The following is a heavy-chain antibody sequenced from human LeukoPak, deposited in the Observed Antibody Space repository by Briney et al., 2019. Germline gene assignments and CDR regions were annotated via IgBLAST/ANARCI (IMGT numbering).Heavy chain of an antibody. J-gene: IGHJ4*02. Sequence: ASVKVSCKASGGTFSSYAISWVRQAPGQGLEWMGRIIPILGIANYAQKFQGRVTITADKSTSTAYMELSSLRSEDTAVYYCARDKVAVGFDYWGQGTLVTVSS. V-gene: IGHV1-69*04. CDR3: ARDKVAVGFDY. CDR2: IIPILGIA. D-gene: IGHD6-19*01. CDR1: GGTFSSYA.